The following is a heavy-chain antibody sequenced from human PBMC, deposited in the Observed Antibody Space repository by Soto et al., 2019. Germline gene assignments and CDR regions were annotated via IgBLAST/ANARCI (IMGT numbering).Heavy chain of an antibody. J-gene: IGHJ4*02. CDR2: FDPEKGKR. D-gene: IGHD3-10*01. CDR3: AASILRVWVLHHFDY. CDR1: VYTFTDLS. Sequence: QVPLVQSGAEVKKPGASVKVSCKVSVYTFTDLSMHWVRQAPGEGLEWMGGFDPEKGKRIYAQNFQGRVTMTEDTSTGTAYMELSSLSSDDTAVYYCAASILRVWVLHHFDYWGQGTLVSVSS. V-gene: IGHV1-24*01.